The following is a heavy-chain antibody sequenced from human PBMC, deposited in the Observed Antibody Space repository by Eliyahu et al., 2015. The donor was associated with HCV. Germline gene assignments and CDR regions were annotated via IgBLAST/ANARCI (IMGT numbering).Heavy chain of an antibody. J-gene: IGHJ4*02. CDR2: IIPILGIA. CDR1: GGTFSSYT. CDR3: ARTPESIAAAGTGYYFDY. Sequence: QVQLVQSGAEVKKPGXSVKVSCKASGGTFSSYTISWVRQAPGQGLEWMGRIIPILGIANYAQKFQGRVTITADKSTSTAYMELSSLRSEDTAVYYCARTPESIAAAGTGYYFDYWGQGTLVTVSS. V-gene: IGHV1-69*02. D-gene: IGHD6-13*01.